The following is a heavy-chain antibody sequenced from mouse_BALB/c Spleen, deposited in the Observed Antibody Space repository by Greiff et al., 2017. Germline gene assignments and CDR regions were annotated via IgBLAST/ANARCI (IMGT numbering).Heavy chain of an antibody. V-gene: IGHV5-6-4*01. CDR1: GFTFSSYT. J-gene: IGHJ2*01. D-gene: IGHD1-1*01. CDR3: TRYYGSSLYFDY. Sequence: EVKVVESGGGLVKPGGSLKLSCAASGFTFSSYTMSWVRQTPEKRLEWVATISSGGSYTYYPDSVKGRFTISRDNAKNTLYLQMSSLKSEDTAMYYCTRYYGSSLYFDYWGQGTTLTVSS. CDR2: ISSGGSYT.